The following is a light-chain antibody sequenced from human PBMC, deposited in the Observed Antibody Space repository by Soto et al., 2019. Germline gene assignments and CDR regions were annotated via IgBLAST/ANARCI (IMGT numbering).Light chain of an antibody. Sequence: QSALTQPPSASGSPGQSVTISCTGTSSDVGGYNYVSWYQQHPGKAPKLMIYEVSKRPSGVPDRFSGFKSGNTASLTVSGLQAEDEADYYFSSYAGSKGGVLFGGGTKVTVL. J-gene: IGLJ2*01. CDR3: SSYAGSKGGVL. CDR1: SSDVGGYNY. V-gene: IGLV2-8*01. CDR2: EVS.